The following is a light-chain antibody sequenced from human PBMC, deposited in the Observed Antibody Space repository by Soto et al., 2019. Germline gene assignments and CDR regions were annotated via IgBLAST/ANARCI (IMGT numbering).Light chain of an antibody. Sequence: DIQMTQSPSSLSASVGDRVTITCRASQSISSYLNWYQQKPGKAPKLLIYAASSLQSGVPSRFSGSGSVTDFTRTISSRQPEDFATYDCQQSYSTPRTFEQGTKVEIK. CDR2: AAS. V-gene: IGKV1-39*01. CDR1: QSISSY. J-gene: IGKJ1*01. CDR3: QQSYSTPRT.